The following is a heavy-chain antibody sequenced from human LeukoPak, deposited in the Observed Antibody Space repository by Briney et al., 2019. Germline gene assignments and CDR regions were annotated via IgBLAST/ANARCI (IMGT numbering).Heavy chain of an antibody. V-gene: IGHV1-2*02. CDR1: GYTFTGYY. J-gene: IGHJ4*02. CDR2: INPNSGGT. Sequence: ASVKVSCKASGYTFTGYYMHWVRQAPGQGLEWMGWINPNSGGTNYAQKFQGRVTMTRDTSISTAYMELSRLRSDDTAVYYCAREPPDYDFWSGYYRAAYFDYWGQGTLVTVSS. D-gene: IGHD3-3*01. CDR3: AREPPDYDFWSGYYRAAYFDY.